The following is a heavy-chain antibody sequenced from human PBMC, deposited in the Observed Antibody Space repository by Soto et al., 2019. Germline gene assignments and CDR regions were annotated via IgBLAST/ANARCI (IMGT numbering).Heavy chain of an antibody. CDR3: TRDKKAVAGTAGPYYYYGMDV. Sequence: PGGSLRLSCTASGFTFGDYAMSWFRQAPGKGLEWVGFIRSKAYGGTTEYAASVKGRFTISRDDSKSIAYLQMNSLKTEDTAVYYCTRDKKAVAGTAGPYYYYGMDVWGQGTTVTVSS. D-gene: IGHD6-19*01. CDR2: IRSKAYGGTT. J-gene: IGHJ6*02. V-gene: IGHV3-49*03. CDR1: GFTFGDYA.